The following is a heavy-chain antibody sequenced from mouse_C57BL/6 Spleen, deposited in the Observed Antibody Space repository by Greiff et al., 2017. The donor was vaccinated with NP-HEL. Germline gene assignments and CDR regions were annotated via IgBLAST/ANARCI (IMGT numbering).Heavy chain of an antibody. V-gene: IGHV1-76*01. D-gene: IGHD1-1*01. CDR3: AKLGRLVRYAMDY. CDR1: GYTFTDYY. J-gene: IGHJ4*01. CDR2: IYPGSGNT. Sequence: QVQLQQSGAALVRPWASVKLSCKASGYTFTDYYINWVKQRPGQGLEWIARIYPGSGNTYYNEKFTGKATLTAEKSSSTAYRQLSSLTSEESGVYVCAKLGRLVRYAMDYWGQGTSVTGSS.